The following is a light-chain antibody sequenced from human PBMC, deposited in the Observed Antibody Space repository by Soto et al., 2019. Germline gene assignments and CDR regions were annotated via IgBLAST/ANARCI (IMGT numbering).Light chain of an antibody. CDR3: QQYNKWPPSYT. CDR1: PSVSSN. Sequence: EIVMTQSPATLSVSPGEIATLSCSASPSVSSNLAWYPQKPGQGPTLLIYGAPTRATGIPTRFSRSGSRTEFTLNLSSMQSEDFAVYYCQQYNKWPPSYTLGRGTKLEIK. CDR2: GAP. J-gene: IGKJ2*01. V-gene: IGKV3-15*01.